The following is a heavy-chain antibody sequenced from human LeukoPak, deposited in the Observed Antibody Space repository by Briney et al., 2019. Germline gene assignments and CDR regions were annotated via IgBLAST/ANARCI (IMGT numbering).Heavy chain of an antibody. CDR1: GFIFSDYA. CDR3: VKVRIVGLAYFDY. J-gene: IGHJ4*02. Sequence: PGGSLRLSCSASGFIFSDYAMHWVRQAPGKGLEYVSAISTNGDYTYYADSVKARFTVSRDNSKNTLYLQMSSLRAEDTAVYYRVKVRIVGLAYFDYWGQGALVTVSS. V-gene: IGHV3-64D*06. CDR2: ISTNGDYT. D-gene: IGHD1-26*01.